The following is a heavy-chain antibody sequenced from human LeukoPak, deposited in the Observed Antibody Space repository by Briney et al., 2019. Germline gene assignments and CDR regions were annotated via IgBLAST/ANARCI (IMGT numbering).Heavy chain of an antibody. J-gene: IGHJ5*02. D-gene: IGHD6-13*01. CDR1: GFTFSSYA. Sequence: GGSLRLSCAPSGFTFSSYAMSWVRQAPGEGLEWVSAISGSGGSTYYADSVKGRFTISRDNSKNTLYLQMNSLRAEDTAVYYCAKGSSSWYENWFDPWGQGTLVTVSS. V-gene: IGHV3-23*01. CDR2: ISGSGGST. CDR3: AKGSSSWYENWFDP.